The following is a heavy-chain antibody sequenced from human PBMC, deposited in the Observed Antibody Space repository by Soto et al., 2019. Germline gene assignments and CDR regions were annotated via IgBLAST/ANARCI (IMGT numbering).Heavy chain of an antibody. J-gene: IGHJ4*02. Sequence: QVQLQESGPGLVKPSQTLSLTCTVSGGSISSGGYYWSWIRQHPGKGLEWIGYIYYSGSTYYNPSLKSRVTISVDTSKNQFSLKLSSVTAADTAVYYCARGFWHIVVVTAMEIWGQGTLVTVSS. CDR3: ARGFWHIVVVTAMEI. V-gene: IGHV4-31*03. CDR1: GGSISSGGYY. D-gene: IGHD2-21*02. CDR2: IYYSGST.